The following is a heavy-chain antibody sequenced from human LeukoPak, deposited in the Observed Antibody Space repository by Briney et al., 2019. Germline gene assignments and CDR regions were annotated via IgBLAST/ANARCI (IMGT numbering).Heavy chain of an antibody. CDR3: ARGDPHADL. J-gene: IGHJ5*02. Sequence: GGSLRLSCAASGFDLSTYEMNCVRHAPQKRLWGIADITIRGHTKNYADSVKGRFTISRDNARTSLYLQMNRLRVEDTGVYYCARGDPHADLWGQGTLVTVSS. CDR1: GFDLSTYE. CDR2: ITIRGHTK. V-gene: IGHV3-48*03.